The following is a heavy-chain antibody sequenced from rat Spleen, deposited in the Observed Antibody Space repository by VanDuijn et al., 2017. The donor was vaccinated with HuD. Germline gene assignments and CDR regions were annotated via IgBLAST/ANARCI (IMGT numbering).Heavy chain of an antibody. J-gene: IGHJ3*01. V-gene: IGHV6-6*01. CDR2: IKAKSNNYAT. D-gene: IGHD1-10*01. CDR1: GFTFSTAW. Sequence: EVQLVESGGGLVQPGNSLKLSCATSGFTFSTAWMYWYRQFPEKRLEWVARIKAKSNNYATDYTESVKGRFTISRDDSKSSIYLQMNNLKEEDTAIYYCACEFVTTSWFGYWGQGTLVTVSS. CDR3: ACEFVTTSWFGY.